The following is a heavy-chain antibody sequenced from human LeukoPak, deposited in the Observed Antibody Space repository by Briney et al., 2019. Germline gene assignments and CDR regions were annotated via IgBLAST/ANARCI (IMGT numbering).Heavy chain of an antibody. CDR1: GGSISSSSYY. CDR2: IYYSGST. Sequence: IPSETLSLTCTVSGGSISSSSYYWGWIRQPPGKGLEWIGSIYYSGSTYYNPSLKSRVTISVDTSKNQFSLKLSSVTAADTAVYYCARDRGGYTYSHDYWGQGTLVTVSS. D-gene: IGHD5-18*01. CDR3: ARDRGGYTYSHDY. J-gene: IGHJ4*02. V-gene: IGHV4-39*07.